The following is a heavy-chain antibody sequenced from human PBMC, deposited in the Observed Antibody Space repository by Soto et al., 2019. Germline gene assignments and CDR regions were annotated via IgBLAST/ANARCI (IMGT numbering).Heavy chain of an antibody. V-gene: IGHV3-23*01. CDR2: MSGSTGTT. D-gene: IGHD3-16*01. CDR1: GFSFSNYV. J-gene: IGHJ4*02. Sequence: QSGGSLRRSWAASGFSFSNYVLNWVRQAPGKGLEWVSGMSGSTGTTDYADSVKGRFTISRDNLKNTLYVQMNSLRGEDTAVYYCAIGTFGRGWESWGQGTLVTVSS. CDR3: AIGTFGRGWES.